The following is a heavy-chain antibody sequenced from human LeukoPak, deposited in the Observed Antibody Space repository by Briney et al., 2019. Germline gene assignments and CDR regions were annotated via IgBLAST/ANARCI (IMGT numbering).Heavy chain of an antibody. Sequence: SETLSLTCTVSGGSISSYYWSWIRQPAGKGLEWIGYIYYSGSTNYNPSLKSRVTISVDTSKNHFSLKLSSVTAADTAVYYCARDVYYYDSSHSRAFDIWGQGTMVTVSS. CDR1: GGSISSYY. V-gene: IGHV4-59*01. CDR2: IYYSGST. D-gene: IGHD3-22*01. CDR3: ARDVYYYDSSHSRAFDI. J-gene: IGHJ3*02.